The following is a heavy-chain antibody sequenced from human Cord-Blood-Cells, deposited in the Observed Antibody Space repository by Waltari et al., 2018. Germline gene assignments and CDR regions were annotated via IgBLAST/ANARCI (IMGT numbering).Heavy chain of an antibody. CDR1: GYTFTGYY. Sequence: QVQLVQSGAEVKKPGASVKVSCKASGYTFTGYYMHWVRQAPGQGLEWMGWINPNSGGTNYAQKFQGWVTMTRDTSISTAYMERSRLRSDDTAVDYCARAHRGIYYDSSALAGGWFDPWGQGTLVTVSS. D-gene: IGHD3-22*01. V-gene: IGHV1-2*04. J-gene: IGHJ5*02. CDR2: INPNSGGT. CDR3: ARAHRGIYYDSSALAGGWFDP.